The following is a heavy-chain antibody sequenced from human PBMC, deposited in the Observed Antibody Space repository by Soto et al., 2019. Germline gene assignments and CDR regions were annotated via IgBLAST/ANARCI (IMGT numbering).Heavy chain of an antibody. CDR1: GATFSTTG. J-gene: IGHJ5*01. D-gene: IGHD2-21*02. CDR3: ARASPVICGGDPCYRLDSSFDS. Sequence: QVQLVQSGAEVRKPGSSLXVXXXSSGATFSTTGISWVRQAPGQGLEWMGGIIPLFGTPKYARKFQGRVSITADESTNTVYMELNSLRPDDAAVYYCARASPVICGGDPCYRLDSSFDSWGQGSLVIVSS. CDR2: IIPLFGTP. V-gene: IGHV1-69*01.